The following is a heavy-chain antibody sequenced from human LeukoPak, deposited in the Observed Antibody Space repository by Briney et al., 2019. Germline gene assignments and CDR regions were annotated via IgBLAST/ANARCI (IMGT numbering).Heavy chain of an antibody. CDR1: GGSISSYY. V-gene: IGHV4-59*08. J-gene: IGHJ3*02. CDR3: ARGAHYGDYRFEAFDI. CDR2: IYYSGST. D-gene: IGHD4-17*01. Sequence: SETLSLTCTASGGSISSYYWSWIRQPPGKGLEWIGYIYYSGSTNYNPSLKSRVTISVDTSKNQFSLKLSSVTAADTAVYYCARGAHYGDYRFEAFDIWGQGTMVTVSS.